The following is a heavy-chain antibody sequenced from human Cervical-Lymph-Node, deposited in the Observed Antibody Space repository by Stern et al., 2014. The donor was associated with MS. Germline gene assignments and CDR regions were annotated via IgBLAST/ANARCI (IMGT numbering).Heavy chain of an antibody. CDR2: INPSGGST. D-gene: IGHD6-19*01. J-gene: IGHJ6*02. CDR3: AREVAGHRLGMMDV. CDR1: GYTFTSYY. V-gene: IGHV1-46*01. Sequence: QVQLVEPGAEAKKPGASGKGSCKASGYTFTSYYMQWVRQDPVQGLEWMGMINPSGGSTSYAQKFQGRVTMTRDTSTTTVYMELRSLRSEDTAVYYCAREVAGHRLGMMDVWGQGTTVTVSS.